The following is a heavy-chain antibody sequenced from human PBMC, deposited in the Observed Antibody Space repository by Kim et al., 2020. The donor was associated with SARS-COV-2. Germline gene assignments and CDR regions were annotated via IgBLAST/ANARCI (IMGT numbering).Heavy chain of an antibody. CDR2: IYYSGST. CDR3: ARIRPDSSSWNYFDY. CDR1: GGSISSYY. J-gene: IGHJ4*02. Sequence: SETLSLTCTVSGGSISSYYWSWIRQPPGKGLEWIGYIYYSGSTNYNPSLKSRVTISVDTSKNQFSLKLSSVTAADTAVYYCARIRPDSSSWNYFDYWGQGTLVTVSS. D-gene: IGHD6-13*01. V-gene: IGHV4-59*01.